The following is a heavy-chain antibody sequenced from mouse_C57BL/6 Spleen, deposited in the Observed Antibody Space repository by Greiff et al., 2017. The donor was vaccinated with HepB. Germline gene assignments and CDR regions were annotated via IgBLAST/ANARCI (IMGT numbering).Heavy chain of an antibody. CDR1: GYSFTGYY. CDR3: AREDGSSDY. Sequence: DVQLQESGPELVKPGASVKISCKASGYSFTGYYMNWVKQSPEKSLEWIGEINPSTGGTTYNQKFKAKATLTVDKSSSTAYMQLKSLTSEDSAVYYCAREDGSSDYWGQGTTLTVSS. J-gene: IGHJ2*01. D-gene: IGHD1-1*01. CDR2: INPSTGGT. V-gene: IGHV1-42*01.